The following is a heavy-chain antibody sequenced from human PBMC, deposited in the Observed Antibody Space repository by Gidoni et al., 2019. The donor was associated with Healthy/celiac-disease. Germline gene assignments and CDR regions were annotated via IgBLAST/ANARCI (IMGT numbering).Heavy chain of an antibody. Sequence: EVQLLESGGGLVQPGGSLRLSCAASGFTLSSDAMSWVRQAPGKGLEWVSAISGSGGSTYYAASVKGRFTISRDNSKNTLYLQMNSLRAEDTAVYYCARTNSSGWGGGIRKYYFDYWGQGTLVTVSS. CDR2: ISGSGGST. V-gene: IGHV3-23*01. CDR1: GFTLSSDA. CDR3: ARTNSSGWGGGIRKYYFDY. J-gene: IGHJ4*02. D-gene: IGHD6-19*01.